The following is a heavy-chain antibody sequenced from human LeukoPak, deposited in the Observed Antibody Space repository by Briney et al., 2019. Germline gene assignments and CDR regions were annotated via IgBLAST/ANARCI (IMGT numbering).Heavy chain of an antibody. V-gene: IGHV3-48*01. Sequence: GGSLRLSCAASGFTFSSYSMNWVRQAPGKGLEWVSYISLSSNTIYYADSVKGRFTISRDNAKNSLYLQMNSLRAEDTAVYYCAKVGYSYGFYYYMDVWGKGTTVTVSS. J-gene: IGHJ6*03. CDR1: GFTFSSYS. D-gene: IGHD5-18*01. CDR2: ISLSSNTI. CDR3: AKVGYSYGFYYYMDV.